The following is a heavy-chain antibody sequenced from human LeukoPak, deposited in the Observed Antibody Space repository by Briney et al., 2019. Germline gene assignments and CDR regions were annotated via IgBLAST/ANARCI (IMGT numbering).Heavy chain of an antibody. J-gene: IGHJ4*02. D-gene: IGHD1-26*01. CDR3: ARGDSGSYYYYDY. Sequence: SETLSLSYIVSGGSISNNYWSWIRQPPGKGLEWIGYIYYSGSTNYNPSLKSRATISIDTSKNQFSLKLSSVTAADTAVYYCARGDSGSYYYYDYWGQGILVTVSS. CDR1: GGSISNNY. CDR2: IYYSGST. V-gene: IGHV4-59*01.